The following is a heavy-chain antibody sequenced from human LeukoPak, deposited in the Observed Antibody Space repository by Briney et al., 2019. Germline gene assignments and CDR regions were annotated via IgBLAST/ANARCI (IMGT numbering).Heavy chain of an antibody. Sequence: PSETLSLTCTVSGYSISSGYYWGWIRQPPGKGLEWIGSIYHSGSTYYNPSLKSRVTISVDTSKNQFSLKLSSVAAADTAVYYCAKSGRRYYDSSGYYDSDFDYWGQGTLVTVSS. CDR1: GYSISSGYY. CDR2: IYHSGST. J-gene: IGHJ4*02. D-gene: IGHD3-22*01. CDR3: AKSGRRYYDSSGYYDSDFDY. V-gene: IGHV4-38-2*02.